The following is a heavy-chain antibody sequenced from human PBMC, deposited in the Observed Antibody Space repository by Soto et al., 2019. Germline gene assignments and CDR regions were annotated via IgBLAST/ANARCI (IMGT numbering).Heavy chain of an antibody. CDR3: ATDDFGLGLDY. V-gene: IGHV3-74*01. Sequence: GGSLRLSCVASGFTFSSYWMHWVRRTPGQGLVWVSHTDSDGSVTTYADSVKGRFTISRDNAKSTLFLQMNSLRAEDTAVYYSATDDFGLGLDYWGLGNLVTVSS. D-gene: IGHD1-1*01. CDR1: GFTFSSYW. CDR2: TDSDGSVT. J-gene: IGHJ4*01.